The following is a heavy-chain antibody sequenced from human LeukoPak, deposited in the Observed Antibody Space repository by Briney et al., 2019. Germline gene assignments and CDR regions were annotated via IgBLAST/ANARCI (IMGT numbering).Heavy chain of an antibody. CDR3: ASRVGPNNLHFDC. J-gene: IGHJ4*02. CDR2: ISGSAEDT. CDR1: GLTFTSHA. V-gene: IGHV3-23*01. Sequence: PGGSLRLSCAGSGLTFTSHAISWVRQAPGKGLEWVSSISGSAEDTYYADSVKGRFTISRDNSRNIVYLQMNSLRDEDTAVYFCASRVGPNNLHFDCWGRGTLVTVSS. D-gene: IGHD1-26*01.